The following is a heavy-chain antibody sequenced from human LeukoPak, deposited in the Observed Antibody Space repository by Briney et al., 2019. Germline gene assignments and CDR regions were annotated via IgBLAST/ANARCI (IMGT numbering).Heavy chain of an antibody. CDR1: GYTFTGYY. CDR3: ARFLSYGSSPFDY. Sequence: ASVKVSCKAYGYTFTGYYMHWVRQAPGQGLEWMGWISAYNGNTNYAQKLQGRVTMTTDTSTSTAYMELRSLRSDDTAVCYCARFLSYGSSPFDYWGQGTLVTVSS. CDR2: ISAYNGNT. D-gene: IGHD5-18*01. J-gene: IGHJ4*02. V-gene: IGHV1-18*04.